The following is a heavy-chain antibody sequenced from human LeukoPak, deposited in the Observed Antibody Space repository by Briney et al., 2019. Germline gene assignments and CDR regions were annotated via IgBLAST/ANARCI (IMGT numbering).Heavy chain of an antibody. D-gene: IGHD4-11*01. CDR2: INHSGST. Sequence: PSETLSLTCAVYGGSFSGYYWSWIRQPPGKGLEWIGEINHSGSTNYNPSLKSRVTISVDTSKNQFSLKLSSVTAADTAVYYCARLTVTTFDYYYYGMDVWGQGTTVTVSS. CDR3: ARLTVTTFDYYYYGMDV. V-gene: IGHV4-34*01. J-gene: IGHJ6*02. CDR1: GGSFSGYY.